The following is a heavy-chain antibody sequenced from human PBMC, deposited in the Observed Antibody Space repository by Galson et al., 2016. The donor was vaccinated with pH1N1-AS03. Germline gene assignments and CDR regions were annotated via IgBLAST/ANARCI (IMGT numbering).Heavy chain of an antibody. CDR2: IHPGGDT. D-gene: IGHD3-3*01. Sequence: SLRLSCAATGFTVSSGYHMSWVRQAPGKGLEWVSVIHPGGDTYNAHSVKGRFTISRDNFENMVYLQMNSLRPEDTAVYSCAGDEGFANGINVWGQGTTVTVSS. V-gene: IGHV3-66*02. J-gene: IGHJ6*02. CDR1: GFTVSSGY. CDR3: AGDEGFANGINV.